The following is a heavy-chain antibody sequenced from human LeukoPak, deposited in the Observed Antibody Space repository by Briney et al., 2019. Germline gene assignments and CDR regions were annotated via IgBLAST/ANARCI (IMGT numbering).Heavy chain of an antibody. Sequence: GRSLRLSCAASGFTFSSYGMHWVRQAPGKGLEWVAVIWYDGSNKYYADSVKGRFTISRDNSKNTLYLQMNSLRAEDTAVYYCAAHGVVLTDAFDIWGQGTMVTVSS. J-gene: IGHJ3*02. V-gene: IGHV3-33*01. CDR1: GFTFSSYG. D-gene: IGHD2-21*02. CDR3: AAHGVVLTDAFDI. CDR2: IWYDGSNK.